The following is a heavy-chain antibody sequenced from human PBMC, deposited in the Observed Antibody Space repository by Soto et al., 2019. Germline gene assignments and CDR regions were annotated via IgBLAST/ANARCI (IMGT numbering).Heavy chain of an antibody. CDR3: AKDPSTGHADL. D-gene: IGHD3-9*01. Sequence: VGSLRLSCTALTGYAMSWVRRGPGKGLEWISTISPTGNTHYADSVEGRFTISRDDSKNTFYLQMNNLRADDTGVYYCAKDPSTGHADLWGQGTLVTVSS. V-gene: IGHV3-23*01. J-gene: IGHJ5*02. CDR1: TGYA. CDR2: ISPTGNT.